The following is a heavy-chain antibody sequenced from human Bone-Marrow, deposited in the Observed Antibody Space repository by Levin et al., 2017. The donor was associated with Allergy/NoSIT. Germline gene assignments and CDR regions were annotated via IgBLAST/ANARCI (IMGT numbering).Heavy chain of an antibody. Sequence: GGSLRLSCKASGFHFSAYFIHWVRQAPGQGLEWMGWISPKNGDTHYARNFEARVTMTRDTSISTVYMQLSSLTSDDTAMYYCARDELPTVANWFDPWGQGTLLTVAS. V-gene: IGHV1-2*02. J-gene: IGHJ5*02. D-gene: IGHD4-23*01. CDR1: GFHFSAYF. CDR3: ARDELPTVANWFDP. CDR2: ISPKNGDT.